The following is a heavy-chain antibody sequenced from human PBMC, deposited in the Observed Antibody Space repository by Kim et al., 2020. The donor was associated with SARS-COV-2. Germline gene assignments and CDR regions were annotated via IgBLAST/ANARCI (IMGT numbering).Heavy chain of an antibody. Sequence: GGSLRLSCAASGFTFSNAWMSWVRQAPGKGLEWVGRIKSKTDGGTTDYAAPVKGRFTISRDDSKNTLYLQMNSLKTEDTAVYYCTTDLYVSSGYYYFQHWGQGTLVTVSS. D-gene: IGHD3-22*01. CDR3: TTDLYVSSGYYYFQH. V-gene: IGHV3-15*01. CDR1: GFTFSNAW. J-gene: IGHJ1*01. CDR2: IKSKTDGGTT.